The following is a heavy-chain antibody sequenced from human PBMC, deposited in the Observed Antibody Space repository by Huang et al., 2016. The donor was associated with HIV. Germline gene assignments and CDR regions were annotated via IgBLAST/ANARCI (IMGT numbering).Heavy chain of an antibody. J-gene: IGHJ1*01. CDR3: TRGPLGWLVHRYFYH. CDR2: IKQDGSEK. D-gene: IGHD6-19*01. Sequence: EVQLVESGGGLVQPGGSLRVSCAASGFSISTYWMSWVRQTPGKGLEWVGSIKQDGSEKDYVDAVKGRFIISRDNAKNSLYLQMNSLRAEDTAVYYCTRGPLGWLVHRYFYHWGQGTLVTVSS. CDR1: GFSISTYW. V-gene: IGHV3-7*01.